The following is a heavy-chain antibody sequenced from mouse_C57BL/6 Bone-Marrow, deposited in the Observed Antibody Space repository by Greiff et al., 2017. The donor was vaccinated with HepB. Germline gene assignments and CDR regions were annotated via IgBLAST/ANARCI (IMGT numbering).Heavy chain of an antibody. CDR2: IGPGSGST. V-gene: IGHV1-77*01. CDR1: GYTFTDYY. D-gene: IGHD1-1*01. CDR3: VGRPTVVAPYFDY. Sequence: VQWVESGAELVKPGASVKISCKASGYTFTDYYINWVKQRPGQGLEWIGKIGPGSGSTYYNEKFKGKATLTADKSSSTAYMQLSSLTSEDSAVYFCVGRPTVVAPYFDYWGQGTTLTVSS. J-gene: IGHJ2*01.